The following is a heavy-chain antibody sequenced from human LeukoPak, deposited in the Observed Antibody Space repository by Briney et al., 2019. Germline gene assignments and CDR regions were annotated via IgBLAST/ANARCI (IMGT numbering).Heavy chain of an antibody. CDR3: ARLPLPTRPYYYYYMDV. CDR1: GGSFSGYY. D-gene: IGHD5-12*01. V-gene: IGHV4-34*01. Sequence: SETLSLTCAVYGGSFSGYYWSWIRQPPGKGLEWIGEINHSGSTNYNPSLKSRVTISVDTSKNQFSLKLSSVTAADTAVYYCARLPLPTRPYYYYYMDVWGKGTTVTISS. CDR2: INHSGST. J-gene: IGHJ6*03.